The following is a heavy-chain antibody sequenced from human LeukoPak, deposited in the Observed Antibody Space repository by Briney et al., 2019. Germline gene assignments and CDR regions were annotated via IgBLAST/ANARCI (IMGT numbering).Heavy chain of an antibody. V-gene: IGHV4-59*01. J-gene: IGHJ4*02. D-gene: IGHD6-19*01. CDR2: IYYSGST. CDR1: GGSISSYY. CDR3: AKGVIGVAGNFYFDY. Sequence: SENLSLTCTVSGGSISSYYWSWIRQPPGKGLEGIGYIYYSGSTNYNPSLMSRVTISVVTSKNQFSLKLSSVTAADTAVYYCAKGVIGVAGNFYFDYWGQGTLVTVSS.